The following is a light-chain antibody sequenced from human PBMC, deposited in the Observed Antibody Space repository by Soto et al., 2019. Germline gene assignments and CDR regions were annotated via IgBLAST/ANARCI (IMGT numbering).Light chain of an antibody. Sequence: QSVLTQPPSVSGAPGQRVTISCTGSSSNIGAGYDVHWYQQLPGTAPKLLIYGNSHRPSGVPDRFSGSKSGTSASLAITGLQAEEEADYYCQSYDSSLSGSVFGGGTQLTVL. J-gene: IGLJ3*02. CDR3: QSYDSSLSGSV. CDR2: GNS. CDR1: SSNIGAGYD. V-gene: IGLV1-40*01.